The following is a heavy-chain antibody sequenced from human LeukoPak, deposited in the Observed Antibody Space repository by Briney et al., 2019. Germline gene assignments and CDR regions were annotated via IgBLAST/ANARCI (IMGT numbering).Heavy chain of an antibody. D-gene: IGHD2-15*01. CDR3: ARGLGYCSGGSCYYNWFDP. CDR1: GGSFSGYY. CDR2: INHSGRT. J-gene: IGHJ5*02. V-gene: IGHV4-34*01. Sequence: PSETLSLTCAVYGGSFSGYYWSWIRQPPGKGLEWIGEINHSGRTNYNPSLKSRVTISVDTSKNQFSLKLSSVTAADTAVYYCARGLGYCSGGSCYYNWFDPWGQGTLVTVSS.